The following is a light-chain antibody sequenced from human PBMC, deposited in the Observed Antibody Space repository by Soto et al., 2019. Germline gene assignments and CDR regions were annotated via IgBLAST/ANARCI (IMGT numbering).Light chain of an antibody. CDR2: GAS. Sequence: EIVMTQSPSTLSVSQGERATLSCRASQSVRRDLAWYQQKPGQAPRLLIYGASTRATGIPARFSGSGSGTEFTLTISSLQSEDFAVYYCQQYYNWPITFGQGTRLEIK. CDR3: QQYYNWPIT. CDR1: QSVRRD. J-gene: IGKJ5*01. V-gene: IGKV3-15*01.